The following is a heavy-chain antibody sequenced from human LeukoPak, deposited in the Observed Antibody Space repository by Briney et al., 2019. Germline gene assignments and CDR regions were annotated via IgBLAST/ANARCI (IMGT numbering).Heavy chain of an antibody. Sequence: PSETLSLTCTVSGGSISSSSYYWGWIRQPPGKGLEWIGYIYYSGSTNYNPSLKSRVTISVDTSKNQFSLKLSSVTAADTAVYYCARVFSYRGDIDYWGQGTLVTVSS. D-gene: IGHD4-17*01. CDR3: ARVFSYRGDIDY. CDR2: IYYSGST. V-gene: IGHV4-61*05. J-gene: IGHJ4*02. CDR1: GGSISSSSYY.